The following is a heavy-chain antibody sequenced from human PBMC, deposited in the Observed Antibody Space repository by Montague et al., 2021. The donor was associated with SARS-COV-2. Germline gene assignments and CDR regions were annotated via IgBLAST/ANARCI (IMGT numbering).Heavy chain of an antibody. CDR3: ARKMDSSFDV. CDR2: TYYRSKWXN. CDR1: GASLSSDSLS. Sequence: VSAGASLSSDSLSWHWIRQSPSRGLEWLASTYYRSKWXNDSAPSVSGRATVKPDTSRNQFSLHLDSVTPEDTALYFCARKMDSSFDVWGKGTMVIVSS. J-gene: IGHJ3*01. V-gene: IGHV6-1*01. D-gene: IGHD2-2*03.